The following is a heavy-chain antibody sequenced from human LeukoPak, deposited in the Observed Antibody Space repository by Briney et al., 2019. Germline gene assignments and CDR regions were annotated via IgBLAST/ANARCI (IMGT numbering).Heavy chain of an antibody. CDR3: ASSYSSSWYWFDP. CDR2: IYHSGSA. CDR1: GYSISSGYY. V-gene: IGHV4-38-2*01. J-gene: IGHJ5*02. D-gene: IGHD6-13*01. Sequence: SQTLSLTCAVSGYSISSGYYWGWIRQPPGKGLEWIGSIYHSGSAYYNPSLKSPVTISVDTSKNQFSLKLSPVTAADTAVYYCASSYSSSWYWFDPWGQGTLVTVSS.